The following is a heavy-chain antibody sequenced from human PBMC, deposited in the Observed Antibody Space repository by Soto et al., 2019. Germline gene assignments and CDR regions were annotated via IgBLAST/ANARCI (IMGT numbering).Heavy chain of an antibody. J-gene: IGHJ6*02. Sequence: QVQLVQSGAEVKKPGSSVKVSCKASGGTFSSYAISWVRQAPGQGLEWMGGIIPIPGTANYAQKFQGRVTITAEESPSTAYMELSSLRSEDTAVYYCARSQGSSTSLEIYYYYYYGMDVWGQGTTVTVSS. CDR1: GGTFSSYA. CDR2: IIPIPGTA. V-gene: IGHV1-69*01. CDR3: ARSQGSSTSLEIYYYYYYGMDV. D-gene: IGHD2-2*01.